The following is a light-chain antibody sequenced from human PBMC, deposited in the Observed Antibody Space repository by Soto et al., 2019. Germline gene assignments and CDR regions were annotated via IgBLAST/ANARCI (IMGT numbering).Light chain of an antibody. J-gene: IGKJ5*01. Sequence: EIVLTQSPGTLSLSPGERVTLSCRASQRISSSTYLAWYQQKPGQAPRLLIYDASTRATGTPDRFSGSGSGADFTLTISRLEPEDFAVYYCQQYGSSPITFGPGTRLEIK. CDR3: QQYGSSPIT. CDR2: DAS. CDR1: QRISSSTY. V-gene: IGKV3-20*01.